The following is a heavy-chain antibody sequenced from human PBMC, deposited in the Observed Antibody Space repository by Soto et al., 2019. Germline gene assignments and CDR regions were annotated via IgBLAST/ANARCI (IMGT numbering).Heavy chain of an antibody. CDR3: VKDCGYSYGGDY. J-gene: IGHJ4*02. CDR1: GFTFSSYG. CDR2: ISYDGSNK. D-gene: IGHD5-18*01. V-gene: IGHV3-30*18. Sequence: QVQLVESGGGVVQPGRSLRRSCAASGFTFSSYGMHWVRQAPGKGLEWVAVISYDGSNKYYADSVKGRFTISRDNSKNTLYLQMNSLIAEDTAVYYCVKDCGYSYGGDYWGQGTLVTVSS.